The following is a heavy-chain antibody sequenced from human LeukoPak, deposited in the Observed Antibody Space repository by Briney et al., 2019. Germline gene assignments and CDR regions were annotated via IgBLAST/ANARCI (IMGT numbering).Heavy chain of an antibody. CDR3: AKGGYYDSSGSDY. J-gene: IGHJ4*02. Sequence: GGSLRLSCAASGFTFSNYALSWVRQVPGKGLEWVSGITGSGGSTYYADSVKGRFTISRDNSKNTLYLQMNSLRAEDTAVYYCAKGGYYDSSGSDYWGQGTLVTVSS. CDR1: GFTFSNYA. D-gene: IGHD3-22*01. CDR2: ITGSGGST. V-gene: IGHV3-23*01.